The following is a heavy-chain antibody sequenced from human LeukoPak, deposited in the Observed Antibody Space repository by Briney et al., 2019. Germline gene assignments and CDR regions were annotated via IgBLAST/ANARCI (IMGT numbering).Heavy chain of an antibody. V-gene: IGHV3-11*01. J-gene: IGHJ4*02. Sequence: GGSLRLSCAASGFTFSDYYMSWIRRAPGKGLEWVSYISSSSTTIYYTDSVKGRFTISRDNAKKSLSLQMNSLSAEDTAVYYCAGSMVVTPGAYWGPGTLVTVSS. CDR2: ISSSSTTI. CDR3: AGSMVVTPGAY. CDR1: GFTFSDYY. D-gene: IGHD4-23*01.